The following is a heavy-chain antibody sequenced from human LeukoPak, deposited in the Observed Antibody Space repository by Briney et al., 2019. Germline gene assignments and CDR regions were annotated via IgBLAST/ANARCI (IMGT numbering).Heavy chain of an antibody. D-gene: IGHD6-6*01. J-gene: IGHJ3*02. V-gene: IGHV1-18*01. Sequence: ASVKVSCKASGYTFTSYGISWVRQAPGQGLEWMGWISAYNGNTNYAQKFQGRVTMTRDMSTSTVYMELSSLRSEDTAVYYCARALSRASESDDAFDIWGQGTMVTVSS. CDR2: ISAYNGNT. CDR1: GYTFTSYG. CDR3: ARALSRASESDDAFDI.